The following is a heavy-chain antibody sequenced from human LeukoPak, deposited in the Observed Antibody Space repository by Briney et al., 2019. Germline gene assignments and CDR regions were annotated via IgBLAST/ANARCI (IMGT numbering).Heavy chain of an antibody. Sequence: GESLKISCKGSGYSFTSYWIGWVRQMPGKGLEWMGIIYPGDSDTRYSPSFQGQVIISADKSISTAYLQWSSLKASDTAMYYCARQEIAVAGTLDYWGQGTLVTVSS. D-gene: IGHD6-19*01. CDR1: GYSFTSYW. CDR2: IYPGDSDT. J-gene: IGHJ4*02. V-gene: IGHV5-51*01. CDR3: ARQEIAVAGTLDY.